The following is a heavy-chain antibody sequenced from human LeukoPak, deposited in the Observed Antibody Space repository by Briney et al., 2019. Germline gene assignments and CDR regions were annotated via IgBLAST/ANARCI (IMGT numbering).Heavy chain of an antibody. CDR3: ARARGSIVVVPAAIQYYYYYYTDV. J-gene: IGHJ6*03. D-gene: IGHD2-2*02. Sequence: PSETLSLTCTVSGGSISSYYWSWIRQPPGKGLEWIGYIYYSGSTNYNPSLKSRVTISVDTSKNQFSLKLSSVTAADTAVYYCARARGSIVVVPAAIQYYYYYYTDVWGKGTTVTVSS. V-gene: IGHV4-59*01. CDR2: IYYSGST. CDR1: GGSISSYY.